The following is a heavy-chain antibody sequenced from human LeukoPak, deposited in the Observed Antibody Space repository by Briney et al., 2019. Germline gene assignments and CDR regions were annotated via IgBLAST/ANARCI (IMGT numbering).Heavy chain of an antibody. CDR2: ISGSARST. Sequence: GSLRLSCVASGFTFSNYAMTWVRQAPGKGLEWVSFISGSARSTFYADSVKGRFIISRDNAKNSLYLQMNSLRAEDTAVYYCASGGSITMVPMDVWGKGPTVTVSS. D-gene: IGHD3-10*01. CDR1: GFTFSNYA. V-gene: IGHV3-21*01. CDR3: ASGGSITMVPMDV. J-gene: IGHJ6*03.